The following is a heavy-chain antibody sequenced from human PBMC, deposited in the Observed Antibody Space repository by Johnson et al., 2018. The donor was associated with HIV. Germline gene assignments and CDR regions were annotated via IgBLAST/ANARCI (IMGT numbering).Heavy chain of an antibody. CDR1: RFKFDDYG. CDR3: AREIGWELHDGAFDV. D-gene: IGHD1-26*01. Sequence: VQLVESGGGVVRPGGSLRLSCAASRFKFDDYGMSWVRQGPGKGLEWVSGINWNGGSTGYADSVKGRFIISRDNAKNSRSLQMNSLRAEDTTLYYCAREIGWELHDGAFDVWGQGTMVTVSS. J-gene: IGHJ3*01. CDR2: INWNGGST. V-gene: IGHV3-20*04.